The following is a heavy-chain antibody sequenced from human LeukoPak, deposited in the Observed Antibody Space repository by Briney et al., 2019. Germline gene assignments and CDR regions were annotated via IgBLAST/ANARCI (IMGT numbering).Heavy chain of an antibody. J-gene: IGHJ4*02. D-gene: IGHD6-25*01. CDR1: GFTFSTYA. CDR2: ISYDGSNK. CDR3: AKGRLKLVDY. V-gene: IGHV3-30*18. Sequence: GGSLRLSCAASGFTFSTYAMSWVRQAPGKGLEWVAVISYDGSNKYYADSVKGRFTISRGNSKNTLYLQMNSLRAEDTAVYYCAKGRLKLVDYWGQGTLVTVSS.